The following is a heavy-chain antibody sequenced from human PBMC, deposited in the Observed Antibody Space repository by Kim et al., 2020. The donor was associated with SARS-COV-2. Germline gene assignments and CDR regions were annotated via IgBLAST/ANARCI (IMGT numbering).Heavy chain of an antibody. V-gene: IGHV3-48*02. CDR3: ARKRACEIDY. Sequence: YADSVKGRFTISRDTAKNSLFLQMNSLRDVDTAIYYCARKRACEIDYWGQGTLVTVSS. J-gene: IGHJ4*02.